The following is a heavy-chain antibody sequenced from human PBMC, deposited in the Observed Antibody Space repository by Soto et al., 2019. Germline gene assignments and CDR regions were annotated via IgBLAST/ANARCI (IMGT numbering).Heavy chain of an antibody. V-gene: IGHV3-30-3*01. CDR1: GFTFSSYA. D-gene: IGHD6-19*01. CDR3: ARASNGWYYDY. CDR2: ISYDGSNK. Sequence: QVQLVESGGGVVQPGRSLRLSCAASGFTFSSYAMHWVRQAPGKGLEWVAVISYDGSNKYYADSVKGRFTIPRDNSKNTLYLQMNSLRAEDTAVYYCARASNGWYYDYWGQGTLVTVSS. J-gene: IGHJ4*02.